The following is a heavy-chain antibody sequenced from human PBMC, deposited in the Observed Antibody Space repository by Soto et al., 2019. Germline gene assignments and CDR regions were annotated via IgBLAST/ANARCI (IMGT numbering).Heavy chain of an antibody. Sequence: PGGSLRLSCAASGFTFSSYWMSWVRQAPGKGLEWVANIKQDGSEKYYVDSVKGRFTISRDNAKNSLYLQMNSLRAEDTAVYYCAIVRLWFGPVNAFDIWGQGTIVTVSS. CDR3: AIVRLWFGPVNAFDI. V-gene: IGHV3-7*01. CDR2: IKQDGSEK. D-gene: IGHD3-10*01. J-gene: IGHJ3*02. CDR1: GFTFSSYW.